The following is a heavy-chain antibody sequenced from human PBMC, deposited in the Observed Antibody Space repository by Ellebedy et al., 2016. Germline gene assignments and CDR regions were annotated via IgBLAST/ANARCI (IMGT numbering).Heavy chain of an antibody. V-gene: IGHV3-23*01. CDR2: ISAGGDIT. D-gene: IGHD4-17*01. J-gene: IGHJ4*02. CDR1: GFTFRNFF. Sequence: GGSLRLXXVASGFTFRNFFMSWVRQAPGGGLEWVSTISAGGDITFSADSVKSRFTISRDNSRDTLYLQMNSLRAEDTAVYYCYYGHYSASWGQGTLVTVSS. CDR3: YYGHYSAS.